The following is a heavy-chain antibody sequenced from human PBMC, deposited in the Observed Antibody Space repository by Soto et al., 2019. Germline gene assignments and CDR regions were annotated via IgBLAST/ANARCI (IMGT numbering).Heavy chain of an antibody. Sequence: QVQLVQSGAEVKKPGSSVKVSCKASGGTFSSYASSWVRQAPGQGLEWMGGIIPIFGTANYAQKFQGRVTITADESTSTAYMERSSLRSEDTGVYYCARDRGCCGGPIDYWGQGTLVTVSS. J-gene: IGHJ4*02. V-gene: IGHV1-69*12. CDR3: ARDRGCCGGPIDY. D-gene: IGHD3-16*01. CDR1: GGTFSSYA. CDR2: IIPIFGTA.